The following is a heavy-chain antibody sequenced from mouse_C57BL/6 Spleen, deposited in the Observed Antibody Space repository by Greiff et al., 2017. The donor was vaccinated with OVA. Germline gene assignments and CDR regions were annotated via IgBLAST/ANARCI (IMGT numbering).Heavy chain of an antibody. Sequence: EVQLQQSGPELVKPGASVTIPCKASGYTFTDYNMAWVKQSHGKSLEWIGDINPNNGGTIYNQKFKGKATLTVDTSSSTAYMELRSLTSEDTAVYYCAREITTGVAGFAYWGQGTLVTVSA. CDR1: GYTFTDYN. CDR2: INPNNGGT. J-gene: IGHJ3*01. CDR3: AREITTGVAGFAY. V-gene: IGHV1-18*01. D-gene: IGHD1-1*01.